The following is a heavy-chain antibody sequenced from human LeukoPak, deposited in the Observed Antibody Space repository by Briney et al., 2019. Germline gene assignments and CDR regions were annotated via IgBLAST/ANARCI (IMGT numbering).Heavy chain of an antibody. V-gene: IGHV3-23*01. D-gene: IGHD3-10*01. CDR3: ARDFFMVRGVPNY. J-gene: IGHJ4*02. CDR1: GFTFSSYA. CDR2: TSGSGGST. Sequence: GGSLRLSCAASGFTFSSYAMSWVRQAPGKGLEWVSATSGSGGSTYYADSVKGRFTISRDNSKNTLYLQMNSLRAEDTAVYYCARDFFMVRGVPNYWGQGTLVTVSS.